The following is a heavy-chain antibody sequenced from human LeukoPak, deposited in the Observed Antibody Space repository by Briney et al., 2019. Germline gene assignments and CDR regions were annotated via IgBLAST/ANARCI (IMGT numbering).Heavy chain of an antibody. CDR1: GFTFSSYA. Sequence: GGSLRLSCAASGFTFSSYAMHWVRQASGKGLEWVAVISYDGSNKYYADSVKGRFTISRDNSKNTLYLQMNSLRAEDTAVYYCARPYFGAAGYWGQGTLVIVSS. CDR2: ISYDGSNK. V-gene: IGHV3-30-3*01. CDR3: ARPYFGAAGY. D-gene: IGHD3-10*01. J-gene: IGHJ4*02.